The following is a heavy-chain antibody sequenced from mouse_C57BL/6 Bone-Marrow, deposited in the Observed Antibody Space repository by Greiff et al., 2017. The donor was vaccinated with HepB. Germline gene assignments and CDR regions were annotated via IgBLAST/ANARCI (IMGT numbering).Heavy chain of an antibody. V-gene: IGHV1-9*01. J-gene: IGHJ3*01. Sequence: QVQLQQSGAELMKPGASVKLSCKATGYTFTGYWIEWVKQRPGHGLEWIGEILPGSGSTNYNEKFKGKATLTADTSSNTAYMQLSSLTTEDSAIYYCARPWDRAYWGQGTLVTVSA. CDR2: ILPGSGST. CDR3: ARPWDRAY. D-gene: IGHD3-3*01. CDR1: GYTFTGYW.